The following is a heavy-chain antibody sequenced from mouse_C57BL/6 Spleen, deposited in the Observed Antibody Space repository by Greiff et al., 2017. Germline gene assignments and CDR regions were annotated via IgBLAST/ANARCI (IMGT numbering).Heavy chain of an antibody. Sequence: EVQLVESGPGLVKPSQSLSLTCSVTGYSITSGYYWNWIRQFPGNKLEWMGYISYDGSNNYNPSLKNRISITRDTSKNQFFLKLNSVTTEDTATYYCARDPLYGSSSYFDYWGQGTTLTVSS. CDR1: GYSITSGYY. J-gene: IGHJ2*01. V-gene: IGHV3-6*01. D-gene: IGHD1-1*01. CDR3: ARDPLYGSSSYFDY. CDR2: ISYDGSN.